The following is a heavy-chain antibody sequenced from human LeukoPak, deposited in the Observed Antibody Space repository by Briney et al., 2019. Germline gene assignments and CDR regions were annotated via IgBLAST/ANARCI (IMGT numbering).Heavy chain of an antibody. J-gene: IGHJ5*02. CDR3: ARDSLRTAIAMAGGNWFDP. CDR1: GYTFTGYY. V-gene: IGHV1-2*02. D-gene: IGHD6-19*01. CDR2: INPNSGGT. Sequence: ASVKVSCKASGYTFTGYYMHWVRQAPGQGLEWMGWINPNSGGTNYAQKFQGRVTMTRDTSTSTVYMELTSLRSEDTAVYYCARDSLRTAIAMAGGNWFDPWGQGTLVTVSP.